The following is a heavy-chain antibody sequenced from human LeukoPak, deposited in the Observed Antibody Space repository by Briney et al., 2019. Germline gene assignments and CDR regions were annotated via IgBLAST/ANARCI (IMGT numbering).Heavy chain of an antibody. V-gene: IGHV4-39*01. CDR2: IYYSGST. CDR3: ARLEYTAMVTTFDY. D-gene: IGHD5-18*01. CDR1: GVSISSSSYY. Sequence: SETLSLTCTVSGVSISSSSYYWGWIRQPPGKGLEWIGSIYYSGSTYYNPSLKSRVTISVDTSKNQFSLKLSSVTAADTAVYYCARLEYTAMVTTFDYWGQGTLVTVSS. J-gene: IGHJ4*02.